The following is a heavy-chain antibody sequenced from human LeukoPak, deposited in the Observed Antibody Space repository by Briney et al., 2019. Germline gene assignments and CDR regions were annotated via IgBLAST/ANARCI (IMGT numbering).Heavy chain of an antibody. D-gene: IGHD3-22*01. CDR2: IRGSGTGT. V-gene: IGHV3-23*01. CDR3: AKVLLSIVVVPYFDY. CDR1: GFTLSSYS. J-gene: IGHJ4*02. Sequence: GGSLRLSCAASGFTLSSYSMSWVRQAPGKGLEWVSSIRGSGTGTHYADSVKGRFTISRDNSKNTLYLQMNRLRAEDTAVYYCAKVLLSIVVVPYFDYWGQGTLVTVSS.